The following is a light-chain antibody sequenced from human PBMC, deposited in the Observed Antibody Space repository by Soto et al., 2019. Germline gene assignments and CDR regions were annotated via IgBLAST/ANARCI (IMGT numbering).Light chain of an antibody. Sequence: QPVLTQSSSASASLGSSVKLTCTLSSGHSSYIIAWHQQQPGKAPRYLMKLDGSGSYNKGSGVPDRFSGSSSGADRYLTISNLQFEDEADYYCETWDSRVFGGGTKLTVL. V-gene: IGLV4-60*02. J-gene: IGLJ3*02. CDR2: LDGSGSY. CDR3: ETWDSRV. CDR1: SGHSSYI.